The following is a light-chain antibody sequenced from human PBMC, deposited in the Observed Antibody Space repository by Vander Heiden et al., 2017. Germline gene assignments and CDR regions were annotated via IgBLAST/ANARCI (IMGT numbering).Light chain of an antibody. CDR1: QSISSW. Sequence: DIQMTQPPSTLSASVGDRVTITCRASQSISSWLDWYQQKPGKAPKLLIYKASSLESGVPSRFSGSGSGTEFTLTISSLQPDDFATYYCQQYNSYPLTFGGGTKVEIK. J-gene: IGKJ4*01. CDR3: QQYNSYPLT. CDR2: KAS. V-gene: IGKV1-5*03.